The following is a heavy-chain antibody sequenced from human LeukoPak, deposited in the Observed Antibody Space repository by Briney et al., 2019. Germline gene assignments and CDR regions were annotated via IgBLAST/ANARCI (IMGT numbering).Heavy chain of an antibody. D-gene: IGHD2-15*01. Sequence: SETLSLTCTVSGGSISSYYWSWIRQPPGKGLEWIGYIYYSGSTNYNPSLKSRVTISVDTSKNQFSLKLSSVTAADTAVYYCARGYCSGGSCYLGVFDYWGQGTLVTVSS. J-gene: IGHJ4*02. V-gene: IGHV4-59*01. CDR3: ARGYCSGGSCYLGVFDY. CDR2: IYYSGST. CDR1: GGSISSYY.